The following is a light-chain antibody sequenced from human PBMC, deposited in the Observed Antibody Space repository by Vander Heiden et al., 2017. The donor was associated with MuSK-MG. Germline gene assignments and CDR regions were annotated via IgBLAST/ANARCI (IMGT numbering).Light chain of an antibody. CDR3: SSYAGSTPYV. CDR2: EVS. J-gene: IGLJ1*01. CDR1: SSDVGGYNY. Sequence: QSALTQPPSASGSPGQSVTISCTGTSSDVGGYNYVSWYQQHPGKAPKLMIYEVSKRPSGVPDRFSGSKSGNTASLTVSGLQAEEEADYYCSSYAGSTPYVFGTGTKVTVL. V-gene: IGLV2-8*01.